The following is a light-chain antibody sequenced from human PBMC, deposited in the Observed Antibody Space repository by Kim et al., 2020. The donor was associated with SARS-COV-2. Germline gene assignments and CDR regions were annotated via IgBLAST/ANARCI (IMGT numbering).Light chain of an antibody. V-gene: IGKV3-15*01. CDR1: QSIKYN. CDR2: GAS. Sequence: SVSPGERATLSCRASQSIKYNLAWYQQKPGQAPRLLIYGASTKVTGIPARFSGSGSGTEFILTIGSLQSEDSAIYYCQHYNSLPLSFGGGTKVEI. J-gene: IGKJ4*01. CDR3: QHYNSLPLS.